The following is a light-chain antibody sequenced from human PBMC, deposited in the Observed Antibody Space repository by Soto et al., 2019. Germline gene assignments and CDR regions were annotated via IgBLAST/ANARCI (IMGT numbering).Light chain of an antibody. Sequence: QSVLTQPSSVSGCPGQSITSSCTGTSSDVGGYNYVSWYQQHPGKAPKLMIYDVSNRPSGVSNRFSGSKSGNTASLTISGLQAEDEAEYYCSSYTSSSTLVFGTGTKVTV. CDR1: SSDVGGYNY. CDR2: DVS. V-gene: IGLV2-14*01. CDR3: SSYTSSSTLV. J-gene: IGLJ1*01.